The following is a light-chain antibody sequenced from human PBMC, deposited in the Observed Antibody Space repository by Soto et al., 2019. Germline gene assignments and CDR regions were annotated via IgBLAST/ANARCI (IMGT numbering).Light chain of an antibody. V-gene: IGKV3-11*01. CDR2: DAS. Sequence: EIVLTQSPATLSLSPGERATLSCRTSQSVGSHLAWYQQKPGQAPSLLIYDASNRATGIPAKFSGNGSGTDFSLTISSLEPEDSAVYYCQQRSNWPPYTFGQGTKLEIK. CDR1: QSVGSH. CDR3: QQRSNWPPYT. J-gene: IGKJ2*01.